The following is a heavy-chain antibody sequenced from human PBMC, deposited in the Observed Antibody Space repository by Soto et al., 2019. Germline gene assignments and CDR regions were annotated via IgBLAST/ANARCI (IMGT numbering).Heavy chain of an antibody. CDR3: ARDPSRITVFGVAWGHGMDV. V-gene: IGHV1-18*01. Sequence: QVQLVQSGAEVEKPGASVKVSCKASGYTFTSYGITWVRQAPGQGPEWMGWISTYNGNTNYAQKLQGRVTMTTDTSTNTANMELRSLTSDDTAVYYCARDPSRITVFGVAWGHGMDVWGQGTTVTVSS. J-gene: IGHJ6*02. D-gene: IGHD3-3*01. CDR2: ISTYNGNT. CDR1: GYTFTSYG.